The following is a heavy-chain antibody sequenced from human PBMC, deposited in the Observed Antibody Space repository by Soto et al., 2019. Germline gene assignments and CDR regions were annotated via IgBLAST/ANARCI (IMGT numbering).Heavy chain of an antibody. CDR1: GGTFSSYA. CDR3: ARGVGSYGYFGGPFDP. CDR2: IIPIFGTA. J-gene: IGHJ5*02. D-gene: IGHD5-18*01. V-gene: IGHV1-69*05. Sequence: QVQLVQSGAEVKKPGSSVKVSCKASGGTFSSYAISWVRQAPGQGLEWMGGIIPIFGTANYAQKFQGRVTITXDEXTXTAYMELSSLRSEDTAVYYCARGVGSYGYFGGPFDPWGEGTLVTVSS.